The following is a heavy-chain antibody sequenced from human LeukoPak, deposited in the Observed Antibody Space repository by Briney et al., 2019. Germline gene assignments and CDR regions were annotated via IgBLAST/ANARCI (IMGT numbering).Heavy chain of an antibody. V-gene: IGHV4-34*01. D-gene: IGHD6-6*01. CDR2: INHSGST. J-gene: IGHJ4*02. Sequence: SETLSLTCAVYGGSFGGYYWSWIRQPPGKGLEWIGEINHSGSTNYNPSLKSRVTISVDTSKNQFSLKLSSVTAADTAVYYCARQYSSSSIDGPFDYWGQGTLVTVSS. CDR3: ARQYSSSSIDGPFDY. CDR1: GGSFGGYY.